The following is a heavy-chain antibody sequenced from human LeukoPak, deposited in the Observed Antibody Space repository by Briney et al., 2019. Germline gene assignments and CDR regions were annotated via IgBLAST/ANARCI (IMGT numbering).Heavy chain of an antibody. CDR1: GFTFSSYG. Sequence: PGRSLRLSCAASGFTFSSYGMHWVRQAPGKGLEWVAVISYDGSNKYYADSVKGRFTISRDNSKNTLYLQMNSLRAEDTAVYYCAKGSGSWYNWFDPWGQGTLVTVSS. CDR3: AKGSGSWYNWFDP. J-gene: IGHJ5*02. D-gene: IGHD6-13*01. CDR2: ISYDGSNK. V-gene: IGHV3-30*18.